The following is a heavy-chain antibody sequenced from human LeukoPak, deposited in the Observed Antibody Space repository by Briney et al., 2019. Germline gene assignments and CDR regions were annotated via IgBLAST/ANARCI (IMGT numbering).Heavy chain of an antibody. Sequence: PSETLSLTCTVSGGSISSHYWSWIRQPPGKGLEWIGYIYYGGSTNYNPSLKSRVTISVDTSKNQFSLKLSSVTAADTAVYYCARVSPGGDFWSGYYFFDYYYMDVWGKGTTVTVSS. CDR3: ARVSPGGDFWSGYYFFDYYYMDV. D-gene: IGHD3-3*01. V-gene: IGHV4-59*11. CDR1: GGSISSHY. J-gene: IGHJ6*03. CDR2: IYYGGST.